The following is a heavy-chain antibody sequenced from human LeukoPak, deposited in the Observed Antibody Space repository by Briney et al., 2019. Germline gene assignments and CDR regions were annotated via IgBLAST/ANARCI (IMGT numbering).Heavy chain of an antibody. Sequence: PGGSLRLSCVASGFTFSAYAMYWVRRTPGKGLDYVSAISGNGVSTHYATSVKGRFTISRDNSKNTLYLQMGSLRDEDMAVYYCARDASDIVVVPAAVGPIDLWGQGTLVTVSS. CDR1: GFTFSAYA. CDR3: ARDASDIVVVPAAVGPIDL. D-gene: IGHD2-2*01. CDR2: ISGNGVST. J-gene: IGHJ5*02. V-gene: IGHV3-64*01.